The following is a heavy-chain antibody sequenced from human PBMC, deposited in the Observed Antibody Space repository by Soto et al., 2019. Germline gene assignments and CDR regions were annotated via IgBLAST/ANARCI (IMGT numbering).Heavy chain of an antibody. D-gene: IGHD2-8*02. CDR1: GYTFTSYG. CDR3: ARYFFDSTGYFDY. J-gene: IGHJ4*02. Sequence: GASVKVSCKASGYTFTSYGISWVRQAPGHSLEWMGWINADNSNTNFSQKLKGRVTITRDTVANTVYMELSSLTSEDTAVYYCARYFFDSTGYFDYWGQGTPVTVSS. CDR2: INADNSNT. V-gene: IGHV1-18*01.